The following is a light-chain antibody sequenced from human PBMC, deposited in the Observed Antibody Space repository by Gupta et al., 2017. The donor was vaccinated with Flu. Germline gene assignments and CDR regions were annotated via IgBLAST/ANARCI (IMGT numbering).Light chain of an antibody. CDR3: QKYNSAPPA. CDR1: QDISTY. J-gene: IGKJ4*01. V-gene: IGKV1-27*01. Sequence: ASQDISTYLAWYQQKAGKVPKLLIYAASSLLSGVPSRFSGSGSGTTSTLTISSLQPEDVASYYCQKYNSAPPAFGGGTKVEIK. CDR2: AAS.